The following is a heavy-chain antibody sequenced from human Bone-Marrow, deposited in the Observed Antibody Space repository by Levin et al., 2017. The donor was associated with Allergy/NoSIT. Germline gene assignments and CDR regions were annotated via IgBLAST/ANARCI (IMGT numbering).Heavy chain of an antibody. CDR1: GYSFTDYW. CDR2: IYPGDSET. Sequence: KVSCKGSGYSFTDYWIGWVRQMPGKGLEWMGSIYPGDSETRYSPSFQGQVTISADKSISTASLQWSSLKASDTAMYYCARRHGGNSGAFSSYFDYWGQGTLVTVSS. J-gene: IGHJ4*02. V-gene: IGHV5-51*01. CDR3: ARRHGGNSGAFSSYFDY. D-gene: IGHD4-23*01.